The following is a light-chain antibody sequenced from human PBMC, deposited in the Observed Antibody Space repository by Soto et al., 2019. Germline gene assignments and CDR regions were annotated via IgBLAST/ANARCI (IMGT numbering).Light chain of an antibody. CDR3: ATWDHSLSAGG. J-gene: IGLJ3*02. CDR1: NSNIGNDF. Sequence: QSVLTKPPSVSAAPGQRVTISCSGSNSNIGNDFVSWYQHLPGTAPKLLIYDNHKRPSGIPDRFSGSKSGTSATLGITGIQTGDEADYYCATWDHSLSAGGLGGGTKLPS. CDR2: DNH. V-gene: IGLV1-51*01.